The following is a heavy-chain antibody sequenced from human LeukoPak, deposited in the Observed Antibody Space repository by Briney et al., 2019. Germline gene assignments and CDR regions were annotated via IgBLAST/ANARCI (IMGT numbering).Heavy chain of an antibody. J-gene: IGHJ6*02. CDR3: ARDVPSAFSGTYVDV. CDR1: GASIRNNY. V-gene: IGHV4-4*07. Sequence: SETLSLTCIVSGASIRNNYWSWIRQPAGKGLEWIGRIYTSGTTTYNPSLESRVTMSVDTSKYQFSLNLSSVTAADTAVYYCARDVPSAFSGTYVDVWGQGTTVTVSS. CDR2: IYTSGTT. D-gene: IGHD1-26*01.